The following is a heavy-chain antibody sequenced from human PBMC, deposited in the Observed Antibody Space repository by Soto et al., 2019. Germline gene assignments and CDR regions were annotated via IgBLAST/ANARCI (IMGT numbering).Heavy chain of an antibody. CDR1: GFTFSSHA. Sequence: QVQLVESGGGVVQPGRSLRLSCAASGFTFSSHAIQWIRQAPGKGLEWVAVISSDGSNTYYADSVKGRFTLSRDNSKNTLDLQMSSLTVVDSAVYYCVSDMSTSRTSYYYDVDVWGQGTTVTVSS. CDR2: ISSDGSNT. V-gene: IGHV3-30-3*01. J-gene: IGHJ6*02. CDR3: VSDMSTSRTSYYYDVDV. D-gene: IGHD2-2*01.